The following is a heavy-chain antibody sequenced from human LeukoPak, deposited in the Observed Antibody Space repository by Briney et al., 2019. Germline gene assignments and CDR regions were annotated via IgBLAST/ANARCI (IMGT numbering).Heavy chain of an antibody. D-gene: IGHD6-6*01. Sequence: GGSLRLSCAASGFTFSSYGMHWVRQAPGKGLEWVAVISCDGSNKYYADSVKGRFTISRDNSKNTLYLQMSSLRAEDTAVYYCAKEVSSGYYYGMEVWGQGTTVTVSS. J-gene: IGHJ6*02. CDR1: GFTFSSYG. V-gene: IGHV3-30*18. CDR2: ISCDGSNK. CDR3: AKEVSSGYYYGMEV.